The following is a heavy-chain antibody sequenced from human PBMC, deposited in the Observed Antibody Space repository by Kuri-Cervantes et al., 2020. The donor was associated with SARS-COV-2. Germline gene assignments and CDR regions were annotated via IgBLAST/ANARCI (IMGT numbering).Heavy chain of an antibody. Sequence: GESLKISCAASGFTFSSYWMTWVRQAPGKGLEWVAFIRYDGSNKYYADSVKGRFTISRDNSKNTLYLQMNSLRAEDTAVYYCAKDYEGATSFDYWGQGTLVTVSS. CDR2: IRYDGSNK. J-gene: IGHJ4*02. CDR1: GFTFSSYW. CDR3: AKDYEGATSFDY. V-gene: IGHV3-30*02. D-gene: IGHD1-26*01.